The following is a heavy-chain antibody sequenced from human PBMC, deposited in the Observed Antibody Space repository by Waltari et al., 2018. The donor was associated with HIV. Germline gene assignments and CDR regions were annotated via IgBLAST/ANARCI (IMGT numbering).Heavy chain of an antibody. CDR2: IHYSGNT. Sequence: QLQLQQSGPGLVKPSETLSLTCTVSGGSISSSRYYLRCIRQPPGKGLEWIGSIHYSGNTFYNSSLKSRVAISIDTSKNQFSLTLSSVTAADTAVYFCARHSGIDCSSTSCFKRPFDYWGQGSLVTVSS. J-gene: IGHJ4*02. CDR3: ARHSGIDCSSTSCFKRPFDY. V-gene: IGHV4-39*01. CDR1: GGSISSSRYY. D-gene: IGHD2-2*01.